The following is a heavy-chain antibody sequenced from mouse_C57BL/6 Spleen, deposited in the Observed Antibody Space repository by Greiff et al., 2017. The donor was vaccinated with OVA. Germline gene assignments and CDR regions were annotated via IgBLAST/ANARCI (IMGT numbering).Heavy chain of an antibody. V-gene: IGHV1-64*01. CDR1: GYTFTSYW. D-gene: IGHD2-4*01. CDR3: ARWEYDYDGLYYAMDY. Sequence: VQLQQPGAELVKPGASVKLSCKASGYTFTSYWMHWVKQRPGQGLEWIGMIHPNSGSTNYNEKFKSKATLTVDKSSSTAYMQLSRLTSEDSAVYYWARWEYDYDGLYYAMDYWGQGTSVTVSS. J-gene: IGHJ4*01. CDR2: IHPNSGST.